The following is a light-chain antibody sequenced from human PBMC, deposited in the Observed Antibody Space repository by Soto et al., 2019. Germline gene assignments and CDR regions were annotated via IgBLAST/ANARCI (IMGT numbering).Light chain of an antibody. CDR1: ETINQY. V-gene: IGKV1-39*01. Sequence: DIHMTQSTSSLSASIGHIFPITCRASETINQYFNWYQQKPGKPPNLLIYTASTLPSGVPSRFSGSRPGTNFTLTINSLQPEDFATYYCQQSYKTPQTFGHGTKVDI. CDR2: TAS. CDR3: QQSYKTPQT. J-gene: IGKJ1*01.